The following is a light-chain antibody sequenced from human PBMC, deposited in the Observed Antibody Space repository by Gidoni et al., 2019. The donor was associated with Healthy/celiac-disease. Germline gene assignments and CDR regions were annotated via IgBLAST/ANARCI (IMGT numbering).Light chain of an antibody. Sequence: DIQMTQSPSSLSASVGDRVTITCRASQSISSYLNWYQQTPGKAPKLLIYAASRLQSGVPSRFSGSGSGTDFTLTISSLQPEDFATYYCQQSYSTPRLTFGGGTKVEIK. CDR2: AAS. V-gene: IGKV1-39*01. J-gene: IGKJ4*01. CDR3: QQSYSTPRLT. CDR1: QSISSY.